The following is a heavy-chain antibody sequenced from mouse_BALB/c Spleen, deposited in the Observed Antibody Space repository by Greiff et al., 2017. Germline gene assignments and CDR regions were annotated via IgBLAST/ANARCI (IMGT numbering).Heavy chain of an antibody. D-gene: IGHD1-1*01. J-gene: IGHJ2*01. V-gene: IGHV3-2*02. CDR1: GYSITSDYA. Sequence: EVQLQQSGPGLVKPSQSLSLTCTVTGYSITSDYAWNWIRQFPGNKLEWMGYISYSGSTSYNPSLKSRISITRDTSKNQFFLQLNSVTTEDTATYYCARTLLRYRKYFDYWGQGTTLTVSS. CDR2: ISYSGST. CDR3: ARTLLRYRKYFDY.